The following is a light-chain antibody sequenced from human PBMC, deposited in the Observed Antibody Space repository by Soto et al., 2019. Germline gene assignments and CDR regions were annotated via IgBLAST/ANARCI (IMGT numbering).Light chain of an antibody. CDR3: QQSDSSPYT. Sequence: IQMTQSPSSLSASVGDRVTITCRASQSISSHLNWYQQKPGTTPKLLIYVASSLQSGVSSRFTGSGSGTDFTLTISSLQPEDFAIYYCQQSDSSPYTFGQGTKLEIK. CDR2: VAS. V-gene: IGKV1-39*01. J-gene: IGKJ2*01. CDR1: QSISSH.